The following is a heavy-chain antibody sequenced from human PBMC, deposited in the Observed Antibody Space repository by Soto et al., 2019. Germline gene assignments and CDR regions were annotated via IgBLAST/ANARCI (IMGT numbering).Heavy chain of an antibody. CDR1: GFTVSSNY. CDR2: IHSGGST. J-gene: IGHJ6*02. Sequence: GGSLRLSCAASGFTVSSNYMSWVRQAPGKGLEWVSVIHSGGSTYYADSVKGRFTISRDNSKNTLYLQMNSLRAEDTAVYYCARDLGAAAGTGYYYYYGMDVWGQGTTVTVSS. V-gene: IGHV3-53*01. CDR3: ARDLGAAAGTGYYYYYGMDV. D-gene: IGHD6-13*01.